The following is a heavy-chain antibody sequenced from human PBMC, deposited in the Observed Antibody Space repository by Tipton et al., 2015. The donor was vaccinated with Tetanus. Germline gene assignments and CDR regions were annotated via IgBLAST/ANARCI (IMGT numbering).Heavy chain of an antibody. CDR1: GASSTSGDYY. CDR3: ARCPYGGVSGTLYY. CDR2: IYYTGST. Sequence: LRLSCTVSGASSTSGDYYWAWIRQPPGKGPEWIGSIYYTGSTYYNPSLKSRVTISEDTSKNQFSLNLSSVTAADTAVYFCARCPYGGVSGTLYYWGQGTLVTVSS. J-gene: IGHJ4*02. D-gene: IGHD4-23*01. V-gene: IGHV4-39*07.